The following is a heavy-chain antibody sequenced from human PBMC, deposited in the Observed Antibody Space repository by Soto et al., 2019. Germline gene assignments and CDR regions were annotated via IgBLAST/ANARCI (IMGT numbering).Heavy chain of an antibody. V-gene: IGHV1-46*01. D-gene: IGHD6-6*01. J-gene: IGHJ4*02. CDR3: ARAPYSSSSFFFDY. CDR2: INPTGGST. CDR1: GYTFTTYY. Sequence: ASVKVSCKASGYTFTTYYMHWVRQAPGQGLEWMGIINPTGGSTNYAQRFQGRVTMTWDTSTSAVYMELSSLRSDDTAVYYCARAPYSSSSFFFDYWGQGTPLTVSS.